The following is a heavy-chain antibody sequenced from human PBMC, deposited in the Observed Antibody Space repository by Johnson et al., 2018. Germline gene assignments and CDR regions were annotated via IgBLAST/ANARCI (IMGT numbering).Heavy chain of an antibody. CDR1: GFTFSSYD. Sequence: VQLVESGGGLVQPGGSLRLSCAASGFTFSSYDMHWVRQATGKGLEWVSAIGTAGDTYYPGSVKGRFTISRDNSKNTLYLQMNSLRAEDAAVYYCAKMSGSDWYYYNYYYVDVWGKGTTVTVSS. CDR3: AKMSGSDWYYYNYYYVDV. J-gene: IGHJ6*03. V-gene: IGHV3-13*01. CDR2: IGTAGDT. D-gene: IGHD3-9*01.